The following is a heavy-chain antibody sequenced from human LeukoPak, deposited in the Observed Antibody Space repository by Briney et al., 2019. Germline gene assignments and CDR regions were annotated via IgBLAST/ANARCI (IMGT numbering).Heavy chain of an antibody. Sequence: GSLRLSCAASGFTFSSYSMNWVRQPPGKGLEWIGEINHSGSTNYNPSLKSRVTISVDTSKNQFSLKLSSVTAADTAVYYCARRSGYSYFQHWGQGTLVTVSS. CDR2: INHSGST. J-gene: IGHJ1*01. CDR3: ARRSGYSYFQH. D-gene: IGHD3-3*01. CDR1: GFTFSSYS. V-gene: IGHV4-34*01.